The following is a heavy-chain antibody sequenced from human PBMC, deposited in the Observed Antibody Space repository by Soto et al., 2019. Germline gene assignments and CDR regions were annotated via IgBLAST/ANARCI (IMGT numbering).Heavy chain of an antibody. J-gene: IGHJ4*02. V-gene: IGHV3-30*03. CDR1: GFTFSDYG. D-gene: IGHD1-20*01. CDR2: ISYDGNNR. Sequence: QVQLVESVGGVVQPGRSLRVSCAASGFTFSDYGIYWVRQAPGKGLEWVALISYDGNNREYGDSVKGRFTISRDNSKNTLYLQMNSRRVEDTAVYYCTFGDNSFDYWGQGTLVTVSS. CDR3: TFGDNSFDY.